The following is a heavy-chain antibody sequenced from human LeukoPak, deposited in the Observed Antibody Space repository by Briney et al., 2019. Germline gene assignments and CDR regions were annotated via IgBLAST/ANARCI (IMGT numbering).Heavy chain of an antibody. CDR3: ARLVFPYSSGWYVFDY. CDR2: IYYSGST. Sequence: SQTLSLTCTVSGGSISSSSYYWGWIRQPPGKGLEWIGSIYYSGSTYYNPSLKSRVTISVDTSKNQFSLKLSSVTAADTAVYYCARLVFPYSSGWYVFDYWGQGTLVTVSS. CDR1: GGSISSSSYY. V-gene: IGHV4-39*01. D-gene: IGHD6-19*01. J-gene: IGHJ4*02.